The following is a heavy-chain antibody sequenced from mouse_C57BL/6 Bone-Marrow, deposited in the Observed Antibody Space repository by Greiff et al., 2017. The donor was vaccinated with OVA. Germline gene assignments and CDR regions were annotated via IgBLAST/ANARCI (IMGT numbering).Heavy chain of an antibody. D-gene: IGHD1-1*01. CDR2: IDPANGNT. CDR1: GFNIKNTY. V-gene: IGHV14-3*01. J-gene: IGHJ2*01. CDR3: ALFITTVVHFDY. Sequence: EVQRVESVAELVRPGASVKLSCTASGFNIKNTYMHWVKQRPEQGLEWIGRIDPANGNTKYAPKFQGKATITADTSSNTAYLQLSSLTSEDTAIYYCALFITTVVHFDYWGQGTTLTVSS.